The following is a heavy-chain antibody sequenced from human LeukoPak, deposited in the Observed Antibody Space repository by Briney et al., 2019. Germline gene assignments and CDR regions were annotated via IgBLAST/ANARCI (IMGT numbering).Heavy chain of an antibody. V-gene: IGHV4-59*01. CDR2: IYYGGST. Sequence: PSETLSLTCTVSGGSISSYYWSWIRQPPGKGLEWIGYIYYGGSTNYNPSLKSRVTISVDTSKNQFSLKLSSVTAADTAVYYCARSEYYDYVWGSYRPFDYWGQGTLVTVSS. J-gene: IGHJ4*02. CDR3: ARSEYYDYVWGSYRPFDY. D-gene: IGHD3-16*02. CDR1: GGSISSYY.